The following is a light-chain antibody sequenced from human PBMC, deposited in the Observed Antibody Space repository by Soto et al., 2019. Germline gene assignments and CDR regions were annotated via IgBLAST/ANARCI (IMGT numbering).Light chain of an antibody. CDR3: QQYGSLPRA. CDR2: AAT. J-gene: IGKJ1*01. V-gene: IGKV3-20*01. CDR1: QSVDSNY. Sequence: EIVCNQSRGTLSLSPGERATLSSSASQSVDSNYLAWYQQRPGQAPRLLIFAATSRATGIPDRFSGSGSGTDFNLTISRLEPEDFAVYYCQQYGSLPRAFGQGTKV.